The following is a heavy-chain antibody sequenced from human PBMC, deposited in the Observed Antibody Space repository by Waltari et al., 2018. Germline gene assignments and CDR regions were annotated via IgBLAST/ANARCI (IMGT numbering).Heavy chain of an antibody. Sequence: EVQLVQSGAEVQKPGESLKISCKGSGYRFTSYWIGCVRQMPGKGLEWMGIIYPGDSDTRYSPSFQGQVTISADKSISTAYLQWSSLKASDTAMYYCARRYYGSGSYYNYFDYWGQGTLVTVSS. D-gene: IGHD3-10*01. V-gene: IGHV5-51*01. J-gene: IGHJ4*02. CDR1: GYRFTSYW. CDR3: ARRYYGSGSYYNYFDY. CDR2: IYPGDSDT.